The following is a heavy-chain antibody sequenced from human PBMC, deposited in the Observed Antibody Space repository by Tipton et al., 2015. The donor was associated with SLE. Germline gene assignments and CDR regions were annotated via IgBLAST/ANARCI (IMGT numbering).Heavy chain of an antibody. CDR1: GYTFTNYG. CDR3: ARGYYYDSSGIWDYFDY. Sequence: QLVQSGAEVRKPGASVKVSCKASGYTFTNYGISWVRQAPGQGLEWMGWISANNGDTKYAQRFQGRVTMTTDTSTSTAYMELRSLRSDDTAVYYCARGYYYDSSGIWDYFDYWGQGTLVTVSS. D-gene: IGHD3-22*01. V-gene: IGHV1-18*01. J-gene: IGHJ4*02. CDR2: ISANNGDT.